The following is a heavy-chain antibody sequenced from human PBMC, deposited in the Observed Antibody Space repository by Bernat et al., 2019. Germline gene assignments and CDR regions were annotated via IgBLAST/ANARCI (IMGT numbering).Heavy chain of an antibody. J-gene: IGHJ3*02. CDR2: IYSGGST. V-gene: IGHV3-66*01. Sequence: EVQLVESGGGLVQPGGSLRLSCAASGFTVSSNYMSWVRQAPGKGLEWVSVIYSGGSTYYADSVKGRFTISRDNAKNSLYLQMNSLRAEDTAVYYCARAGYSSSWYLDVFDIWGQGTMVTVSP. CDR1: GFTVSSNY. CDR3: ARAGYSSSWYLDVFDI. D-gene: IGHD6-13*01.